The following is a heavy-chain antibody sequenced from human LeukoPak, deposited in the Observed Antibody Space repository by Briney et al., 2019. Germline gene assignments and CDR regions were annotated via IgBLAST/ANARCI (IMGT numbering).Heavy chain of an antibody. CDR3: AKDPQYSSSWYGSGAFDI. CDR2: ISGSGGST. Sequence: GGSLRLSCAASVFTFSSYAMSWVRQAPGKGLEWVSAISGSGGSTYYADSVKGRFTISRDSSKNTLYLQRNSLRAEETAVYYCAKDPQYSSSWYGSGAFDIWGQGTMVTVSS. J-gene: IGHJ3*02. CDR1: VFTFSSYA. V-gene: IGHV3-23*01. D-gene: IGHD6-13*01.